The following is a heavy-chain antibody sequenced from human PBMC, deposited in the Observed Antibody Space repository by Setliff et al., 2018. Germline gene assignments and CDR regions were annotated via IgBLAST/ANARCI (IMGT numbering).Heavy chain of an antibody. Sequence: ASVKVSCKASGYTFTSYDINWVRQATGQGLEWMGWMNPNSGNTGYAQKFQGRVTMTRNTSISTAYMELSSLRSEDTAVYYCARDPSPRYDILTGYAPMGAFDIWGQGTMVTVSS. V-gene: IGHV1-8*01. D-gene: IGHD3-9*01. CDR2: MNPNSGNT. J-gene: IGHJ3*02. CDR3: ARDPSPRYDILTGYAPMGAFDI. CDR1: GYTFTSYD.